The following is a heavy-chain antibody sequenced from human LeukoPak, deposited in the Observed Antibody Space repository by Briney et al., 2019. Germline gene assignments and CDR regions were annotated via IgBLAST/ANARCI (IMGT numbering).Heavy chain of an antibody. Sequence: GGSLRLSCAASGFTFTSYWMTWVRQAPGKGLEWVANINQDGGGRYYVDSVKGRFTISRDNSKNTLYLQMNSLRAEDTAVYYCAKYSIFGVVMYYFDYWGQGTLVTVSS. D-gene: IGHD3-3*02. V-gene: IGHV3-7*01. CDR2: INQDGGGR. J-gene: IGHJ4*02. CDR3: AKYSIFGVVMYYFDY. CDR1: GFTFTSYW.